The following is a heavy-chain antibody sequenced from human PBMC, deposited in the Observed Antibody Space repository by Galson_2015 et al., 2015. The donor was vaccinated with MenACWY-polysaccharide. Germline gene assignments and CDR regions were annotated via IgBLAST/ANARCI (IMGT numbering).Heavy chain of an antibody. J-gene: IGHJ6*02. CDR3: AKVTYGSGSYYPYAMDV. V-gene: IGHV3-23*01. D-gene: IGHD3-10*01. CDR1: KFTFSDYA. Sequence: SCAASKFTFSDYAMSWVRQAPGKRLEWVSAISGGGGSTFYADSVRGRFTISRDNSKNTLYLQMNSLRAEDTAVFYCAKVTYGSGSYYPYAMDVWGQGTTVTVSS. CDR2: ISGGGGST.